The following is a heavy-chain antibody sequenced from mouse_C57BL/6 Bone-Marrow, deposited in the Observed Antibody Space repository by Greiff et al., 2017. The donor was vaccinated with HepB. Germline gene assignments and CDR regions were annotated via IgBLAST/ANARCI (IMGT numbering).Heavy chain of an antibody. Sequence: EVMLVESGPELVKPGASVKMSCKASGYTFTDYYMHWVKQSHGKSLEWIGYIDPNNGGNGYNQKFKGKVTLTVDKSSSTAYMELRSLTSEDSAVYSCARSSSYWYFDVWGTGTTVTVSS. J-gene: IGHJ1*03. D-gene: IGHD1-1*01. CDR1: GYTFTDYY. V-gene: IGHV1-34*01. CDR2: IDPNNGGN. CDR3: ARSSSYWYFDV.